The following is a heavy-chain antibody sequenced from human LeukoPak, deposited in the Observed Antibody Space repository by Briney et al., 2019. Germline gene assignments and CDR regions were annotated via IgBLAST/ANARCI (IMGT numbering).Heavy chain of an antibody. CDR3: AKDLVTAFDY. Sequence: SCKASGGTFSSYGMHWVRQAPGKGLEWVAVISYDGSNKYYADSVKGRFTISRDNSKNTLYLQMNSLRAEDTAVYYCAKDLVTAFDYWGQGTLVTVSS. D-gene: IGHD4-23*01. CDR1: GGTFSSYG. V-gene: IGHV3-30*18. CDR2: ISYDGSNK. J-gene: IGHJ4*02.